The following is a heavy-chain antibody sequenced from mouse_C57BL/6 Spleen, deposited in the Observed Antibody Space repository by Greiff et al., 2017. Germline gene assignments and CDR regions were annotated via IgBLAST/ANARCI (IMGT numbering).Heavy chain of an antibody. J-gene: IGHJ4*01. CDR1: GFTFSSYA. D-gene: IGHD2-5*01. CDR3: TRDRGSNYFYYYAMDY. Sequence: EVQLVESGEGLVKPGGSLKLSCAASGFTFSSYAMSWVRQTPEKRLELVAYISSGGDYIYYADTVKGRFTISRDNARNTLYLQMSSLKSEDTAMYYCTRDRGSNYFYYYAMDYWGQGTSVTVSS. V-gene: IGHV5-9-1*02. CDR2: ISSGGDYI.